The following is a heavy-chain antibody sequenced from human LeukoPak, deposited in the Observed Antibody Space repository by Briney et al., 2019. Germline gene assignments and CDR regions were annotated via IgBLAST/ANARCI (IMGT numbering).Heavy chain of an antibody. Sequence: VKPSETLSLTCTVSVGSINPYYWNWIRQPAGKGLEWIGRIYTTGTTTYNPSLRSRVTMSVDTSKNQVSLILSSVTTADTAMYYCARSPLSSSGWYRAAYWGQGTLVTVSS. D-gene: IGHD6-19*01. J-gene: IGHJ4*02. V-gene: IGHV4-4*07. CDR3: ARSPLSSSGWYRAAY. CDR1: VGSINPYY. CDR2: IYTTGTT.